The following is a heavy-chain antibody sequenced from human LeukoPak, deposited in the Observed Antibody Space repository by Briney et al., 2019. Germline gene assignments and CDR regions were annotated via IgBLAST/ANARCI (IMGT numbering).Heavy chain of an antibody. D-gene: IGHD1-7*01. CDR2: IIGSGVST. CDR1: GFTFSSYA. J-gene: IGHJ4*02. V-gene: IGHV3-23*01. Sequence: PGGSLRLSCAASGFTFSSYAMSWVRQAPGKGLEWVSAIIGSGVSTYYADSVKGPFTISRDNSKNTLYLQMNSLRAEDTAVYYCAKDHIKAGNYEFDYWGQGTLVTVSS. CDR3: AKDHIKAGNYEFDY.